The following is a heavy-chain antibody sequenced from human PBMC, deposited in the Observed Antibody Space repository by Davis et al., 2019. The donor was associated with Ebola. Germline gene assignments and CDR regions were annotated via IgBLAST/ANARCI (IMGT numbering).Heavy chain of an antibody. Sequence: GASLMISCASSGFTFSDYYLSWIRQAPGTGLEWVSYIPFRGTTIYYADSVKGRFTISRDNAKSSLYLHVNSLRVEDTAVYYCARHGRLYYFDYWGQGTLVTVSS. CDR3: ARHGRLYYFDY. CDR2: IPFRGTTI. D-gene: IGHD2/OR15-2a*01. J-gene: IGHJ4*02. CDR1: GFTFSDYY. V-gene: IGHV3-11*04.